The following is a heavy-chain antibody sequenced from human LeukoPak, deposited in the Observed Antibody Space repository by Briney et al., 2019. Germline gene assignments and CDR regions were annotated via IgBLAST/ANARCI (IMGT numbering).Heavy chain of an antibody. V-gene: IGHV4-61*02. Sequence: SETLSLTCTVSGGSISSSSYYWSWIRQPAGKGLEWIGRIYTSGSTNYNPSLKSRVTISVDTSKNQFSLKLSSVTAADTAVYYCARDIYDSSGYQGSDYWGQGTLVTVSS. D-gene: IGHD3-22*01. CDR2: IYTSGST. CDR3: ARDIYDSSGYQGSDY. CDR1: GGSISSSSYY. J-gene: IGHJ4*02.